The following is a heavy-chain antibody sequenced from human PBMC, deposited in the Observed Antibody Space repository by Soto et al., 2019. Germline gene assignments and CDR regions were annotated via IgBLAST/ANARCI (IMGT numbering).Heavy chain of an antibody. V-gene: IGHV3-33*01. J-gene: IGHJ6*02. CDR1: GFTFSSYG. Sequence: PGGSLRLSCAASGFTFSSYGMHWVRQAPGKGLEWVAVIWYDGSNKYYADSVKGRFTISRDNSKNTLYLQMNSLRAEDTAVYYCARYLGYCSSTSCYAVYYGMDVWGQGTTVTVSS. CDR2: IWYDGSNK. CDR3: ARYLGYCSSTSCYAVYYGMDV. D-gene: IGHD2-2*01.